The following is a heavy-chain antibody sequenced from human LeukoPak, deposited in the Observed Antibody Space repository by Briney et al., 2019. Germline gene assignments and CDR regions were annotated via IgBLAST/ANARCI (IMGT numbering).Heavy chain of an antibody. D-gene: IGHD1-1*01. CDR3: ARGTGYYYYYMDV. Sequence: PSETLSLTCAVYGGSFSGYYWSWIRQPPGKGLEWIGEINHSGSTNYNPSLKSRVTISVDTSKHQFPLKLSSVTAADTAVYYCARGTGYYYYYMDVWGKGTTVTVSS. CDR1: GGSFSGYY. CDR2: INHSGST. V-gene: IGHV4-34*01. J-gene: IGHJ6*03.